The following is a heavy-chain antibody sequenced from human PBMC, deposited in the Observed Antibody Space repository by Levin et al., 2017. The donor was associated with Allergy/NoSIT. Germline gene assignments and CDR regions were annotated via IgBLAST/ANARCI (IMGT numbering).Heavy chain of an antibody. CDR1: GDSVTNEKW. Sequence: KSSETLSLTCAVSGDSVTNEKWWSWVRQPPGKGLEWIGEIYHGGSSNYNPSLKSRVTISVDTSNNQFSLNLISVTAADTAVYYCVLNWGWGFNYWGQGTLVTVSS. D-gene: IGHD7-27*01. CDR3: VLNWGWGFNY. CDR2: IYHGGSS. J-gene: IGHJ4*02. V-gene: IGHV4-4*02.